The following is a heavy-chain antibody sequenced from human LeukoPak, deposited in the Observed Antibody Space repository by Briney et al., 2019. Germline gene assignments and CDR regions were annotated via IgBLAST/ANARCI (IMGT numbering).Heavy chain of an antibody. CDR1: GYSISSGFY. D-gene: IGHD6-25*01. CDR2: IYHSGST. CDR3: ARVQQRLGYWFDP. Sequence: ASETLSLTCTVSGYSISSGFYWGWIRQPPGKGLEWIGSIYHSGSTYYNPSLKSRVTISVDTSKNQFSLKLSSVTAADTAVYYCARVQQRLGYWFDPWGQGTLVTVSS. V-gene: IGHV4-38-2*02. J-gene: IGHJ5*02.